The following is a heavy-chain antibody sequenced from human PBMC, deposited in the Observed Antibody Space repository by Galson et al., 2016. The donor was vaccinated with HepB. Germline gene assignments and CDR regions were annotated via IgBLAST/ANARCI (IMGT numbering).Heavy chain of an antibody. CDR1: GFTFSSYS. CDR2: ISSSSSYI. D-gene: IGHD1-26*01. Sequence: SLRLSCAASGFTFSSYSMNWVRQAPGEGLEWVSSISSSSSYIYYADSVKGRFTTSRDNAKNSLYLQMDSLRAEDTAVYYCARGDIVGAIFDYWGQGTLVTVSS. V-gene: IGHV3-21*01. CDR3: ARGDIVGAIFDY. J-gene: IGHJ4*02.